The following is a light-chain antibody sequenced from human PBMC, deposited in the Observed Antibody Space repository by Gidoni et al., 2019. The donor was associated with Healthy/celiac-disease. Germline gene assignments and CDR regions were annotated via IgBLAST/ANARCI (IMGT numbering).Light chain of an antibody. CDR3: QQYYSTPDT. J-gene: IGKJ1*01. V-gene: IGKV4-1*01. CDR2: WAS. CDR1: QSVLYSSNNKNY. Sequence: DIVMTQSPDSLAVSLGERATINCKSSQSVLYSSNNKNYLAWYQQKPGQPPKLLIYWASTREYGGPDRFSGSGSGRDVTLTISSLQAEDVAVYYCQQYYSTPDTFGQGTKVEIK.